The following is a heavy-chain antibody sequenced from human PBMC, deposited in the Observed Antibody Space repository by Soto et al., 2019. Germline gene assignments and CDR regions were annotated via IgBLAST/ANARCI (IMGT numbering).Heavy chain of an antibody. J-gene: IGHJ4*02. V-gene: IGHV3-9*01. Sequence: EVQLVESGGGLVQPGRSLRLSCAASGFTFDDYAMHWVRQAPGKGLEWVSGISWNSGSIGYADSVKGRFTISRDNAKNSLYLQMNSLRAEDTALYYCAKVGHDFWSGYYNGYFDYWGQGTLVTVSS. CDR3: AKVGHDFWSGYYNGYFDY. D-gene: IGHD3-3*01. CDR2: ISWNSGSI. CDR1: GFTFDDYA.